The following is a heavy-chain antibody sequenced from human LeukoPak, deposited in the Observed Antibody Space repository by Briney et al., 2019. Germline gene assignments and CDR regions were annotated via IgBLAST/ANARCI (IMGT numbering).Heavy chain of an antibody. CDR1: GGSISSASYY. V-gene: IGHV4-61*02. CDR2: IYTSGST. D-gene: IGHD3-9*01. J-gene: IGHJ5*02. CDR3: AREALRYFDWSDRNWFDP. Sequence: SETLSLTCTVSGGSISSASYYWSWIRQPAGKGLEWIGRIYTSGSTNYNPSLKSRVTISVDTSKNQFSLKLSSVTAADTAVYYCAREALRYFDWSDRNWFDPWGQGTLVTVSS.